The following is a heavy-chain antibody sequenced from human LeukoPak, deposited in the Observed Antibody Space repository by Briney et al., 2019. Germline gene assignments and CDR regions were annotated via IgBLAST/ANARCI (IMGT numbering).Heavy chain of an antibody. CDR2: SITDGTI. V-gene: IGHV3-48*02. CDR3: VRDRDYAFDF. Sequence: PGGSVTLSCAASGFTFSYYSMNWVRQAPGKGLEWISYSITDGTISYADSVKGRFTISRDNAEDSLYLQMNSLRDEDTAVYFCVRDRDYAFDFWGQGTLVPVSS. J-gene: IGHJ3*01. CDR1: GFTFSYYS.